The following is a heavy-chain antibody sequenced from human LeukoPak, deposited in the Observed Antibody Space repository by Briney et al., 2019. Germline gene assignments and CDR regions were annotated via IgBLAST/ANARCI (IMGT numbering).Heavy chain of an antibody. V-gene: IGHV1-2*02. D-gene: IGHD2-2*01. CDR3: ARARAFWDIVVVPAAMEFDY. CDR2: VNPNSGGT. CDR1: GYTFTSYA. Sequence: ASVKVSCKASGYTFTSYAMNWVRQAPGQGLEWMGWVNPNSGGTNYAQKSQGRVTMTRDTSISTAYMELSRLRSDDTAVYYCARARAFWDIVVVPAAMEFDYWGQGTLVTVSS. J-gene: IGHJ4*02.